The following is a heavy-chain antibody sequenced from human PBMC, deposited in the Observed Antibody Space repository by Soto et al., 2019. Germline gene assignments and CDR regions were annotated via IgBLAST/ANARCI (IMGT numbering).Heavy chain of an antibody. V-gene: IGHV3-23*01. CDR3: AKDTPCDSSGYYYSSNYDY. CDR1: GFAFSRYA. J-gene: IGHJ4*02. D-gene: IGHD3-22*01. Sequence: GGSLILSCAASGFAFSRYAISSVREAPGKGLEWVSAISGSGGSTYYADSVKGRFTISRDNSKNTLCLQMNSLRAEDTAVYYCAKDTPCDSSGYYYSSNYDYWGQGTLVTVSS. CDR2: ISGSGGST.